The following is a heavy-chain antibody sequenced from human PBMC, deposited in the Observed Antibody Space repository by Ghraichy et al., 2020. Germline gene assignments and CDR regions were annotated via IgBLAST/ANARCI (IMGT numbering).Heavy chain of an antibody. D-gene: IGHD1-26*01. CDR2: INPNSGVT. Sequence: ASVKVSCKASGYTFTGYYIHWVRQAPGQGLEWMGRINPNSGVTNYAQNFQGRVTMTRDTSISTGYMELSSLRSDDTAVYYCARGSGTSGDYFDYWGQGTLITVSS. V-gene: IGHV1-2*06. CDR3: ARGSGTSGDYFDY. CDR1: GYTFTGYY. J-gene: IGHJ4*02.